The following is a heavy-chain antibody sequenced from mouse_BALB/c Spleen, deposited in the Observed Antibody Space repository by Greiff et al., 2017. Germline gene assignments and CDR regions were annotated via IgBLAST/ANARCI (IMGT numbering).Heavy chain of an antibody. CDR2: INPSNGRT. CDR3: ARDLRRSMDY. J-gene: IGHJ4*01. D-gene: IGHD2-12*01. CDR1: GYTFTSYW. V-gene: IGHV1S81*02. Sequence: QVQLKQPGAELVKPGASVKLSCKASGYTFTSYWMHWVKQRPGQGLEWIGEINPSNGRTNYNEKFKSKATLTVDKSSSTAYMQLSSLTSEDSAVYYCARDLRRSMDYWGQGTSVTVSS.